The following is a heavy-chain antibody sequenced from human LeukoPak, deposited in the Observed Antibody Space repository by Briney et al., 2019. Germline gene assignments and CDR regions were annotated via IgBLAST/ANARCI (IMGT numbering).Heavy chain of an antibody. CDR3: ARADSAADYYYGMDV. CDR1: GGSISSGSYY. V-gene: IGHV4-61*02. J-gene: IGHJ6*02. Sequence: SETLSLTCTVSGGSISSGSYYWSWIRQPAGKGLEWIGRIYTSGSTNYNPSLKSRVTISVDTSKNQFSLKLSSVTAADTAVYYCARADSAADYYYGMDVWGQGTTVTVSS. CDR2: IYTSGST. D-gene: IGHD6-13*01.